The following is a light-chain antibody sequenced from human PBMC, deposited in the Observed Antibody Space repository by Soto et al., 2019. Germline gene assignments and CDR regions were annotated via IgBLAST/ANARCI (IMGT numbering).Light chain of an antibody. V-gene: IGKV1-39*01. J-gene: IGKJ4*01. Sequence: DIQMTQSPSSLSASVGDRVTITCRASQSISSYLNWYQQKPTKAPKLLIYAASSLQSGVPSRFSGSGSGTDFTLNISSLQPEDFATYYCQHSYSTPRTFGGGTKVEIK. CDR3: QHSYSTPRT. CDR2: AAS. CDR1: QSISSY.